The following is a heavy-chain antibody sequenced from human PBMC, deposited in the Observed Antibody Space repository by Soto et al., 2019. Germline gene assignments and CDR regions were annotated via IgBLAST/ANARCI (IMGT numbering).Heavy chain of an antibody. CDR3: ARVPYSSSWALDY. J-gene: IGHJ4*02. Sequence: ASVKVSCKASGYTFTGYYIHWVRQAPGQGLEWMGWINPNSGGTNYAQKFQGWVTMTRDTSISTAYMELSRLRSDDTAVYYCARVPYSSSWALDYWGQGTLVTVSS. V-gene: IGHV1-2*04. CDR1: GYTFTGYY. D-gene: IGHD6-13*01. CDR2: INPNSGGT.